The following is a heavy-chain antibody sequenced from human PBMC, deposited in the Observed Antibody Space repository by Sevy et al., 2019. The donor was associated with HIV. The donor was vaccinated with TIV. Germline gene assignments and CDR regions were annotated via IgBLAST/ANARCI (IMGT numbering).Heavy chain of an antibody. CDR1: GFTFSSYA. J-gene: IGHJ1*01. CDR2: ISYDGSNK. V-gene: IGHV3-30-3*01. CDR3: ARVPNYYDSSGSKYFQH. Sequence: GGSLRLSCAASGFTFSSYAMHWVRQAPGKGLEWVAVISYDGSNKYYADSVKGRFTISRDNSKNTLYLQMNSLRAEDTAVYYCARVPNYYDSSGSKYFQHWGQGTLVTVSS. D-gene: IGHD3-22*01.